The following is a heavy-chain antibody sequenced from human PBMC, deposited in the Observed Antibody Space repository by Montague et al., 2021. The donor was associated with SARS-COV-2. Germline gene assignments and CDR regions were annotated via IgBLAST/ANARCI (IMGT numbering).Heavy chain of an antibody. CDR3: ARGSTVTHY. D-gene: IGHD4-17*01. J-gene: IGHJ4*02. CDR2: INHSGST. CDR1: GGSFSGYY. V-gene: IGHV4-34*01. Sequence: SQTLSLTCAVYGGSFSGYYWSWIRQPPGKGLEWIGEINHSGSTNYNPSLKSRVTISVDTSKNQFSLKLSSVTAADTAVYYCARGSTVTHYWGQGTLVTVSS.